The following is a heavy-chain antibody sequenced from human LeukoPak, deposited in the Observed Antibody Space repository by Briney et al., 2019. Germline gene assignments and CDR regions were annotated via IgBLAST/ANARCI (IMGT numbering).Heavy chain of an antibody. V-gene: IGHV3-15*01. J-gene: IGHJ3*01. D-gene: IGHD3-10*01. CDR1: GFTFSNAW. CDR2: IKSKTDGGTT. Sequence: GGSLRLSCAASGFTFSNAWMSWVRQAPGKGLEWGGRIKSKTDGGTTDYAAPVKGRFTIARDDSKNTLYLQMNSLKTEDTAVYYCTPDHYYYGSGTWGQGTMVTVSS. CDR3: TPDHYYYGSGT.